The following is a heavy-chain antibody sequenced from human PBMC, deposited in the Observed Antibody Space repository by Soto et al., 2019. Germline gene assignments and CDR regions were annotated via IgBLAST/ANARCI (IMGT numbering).Heavy chain of an antibody. D-gene: IGHD2-15*01. J-gene: IGHJ5*02. CDR1: GGTFSSYA. CDR3: ARTPMGWFDP. CDR2: IIPIFGTA. Sequence: SVKVSCKASGGTFSSYAISWVRQAPGQGLEWMGGIIPIFGTANCAQKFQGRVTITADESTSTAYMELSSLRSEDTAVYYCARTPMGWFDPWGQGTLVTVSS. V-gene: IGHV1-69*13.